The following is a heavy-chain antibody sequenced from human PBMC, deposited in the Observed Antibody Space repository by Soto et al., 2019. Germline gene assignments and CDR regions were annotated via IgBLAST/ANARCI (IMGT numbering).Heavy chain of an antibody. Sequence: QLQLQESGPGLVKPSETLSLTCTVSGGSISSSSYYWGWIRQPPGKGLEWIGSIYYSGSTYYNPSLKSRVTISVDTSKNQFSLKLSSVTAADTAVYYCARPRGYSYYFDYWGQGTLVTVSS. V-gene: IGHV4-39*01. J-gene: IGHJ4*02. D-gene: IGHD2-21*01. CDR2: IYYSGST. CDR3: ARPRGYSYYFDY. CDR1: GGSISSSSYY.